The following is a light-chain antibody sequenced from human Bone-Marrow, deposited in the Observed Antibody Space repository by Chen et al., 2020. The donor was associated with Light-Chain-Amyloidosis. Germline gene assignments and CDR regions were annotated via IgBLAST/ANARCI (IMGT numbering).Light chain of an antibody. CDR3: QQYGSSPST. Sequence: EIVLTQSPGTLSLSPGERATLTFRASQSVSSSSVAWYQQQFGQSPRHLMYSVSNRATGIPDRCSGSGSGTDFTLTISRLEPEDFAVYYCQQYGSSPSTFGEGTKVEIK. J-gene: IGKJ4*01. V-gene: IGKV3-20*01. CDR1: QSVSSSS. CDR2: SVS.